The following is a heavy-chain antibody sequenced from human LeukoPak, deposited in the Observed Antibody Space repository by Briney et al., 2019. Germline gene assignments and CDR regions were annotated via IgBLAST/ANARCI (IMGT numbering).Heavy chain of an antibody. CDR3: TTDSALFPPFTVTTDY. CDR2: ISSSGSTI. Sequence: GGSLRLSCAASGFTFSDYYMSWIRQAPGKGLEWVSYISSSGSTIYYADSVKGRFTISRDNSKNTLYLQMNSLKTEDTAVYYCTTDSALFPPFTVTTDYWGQGTLVTVSS. CDR1: GFTFSDYY. J-gene: IGHJ4*02. D-gene: IGHD4-17*01. V-gene: IGHV3-11*01.